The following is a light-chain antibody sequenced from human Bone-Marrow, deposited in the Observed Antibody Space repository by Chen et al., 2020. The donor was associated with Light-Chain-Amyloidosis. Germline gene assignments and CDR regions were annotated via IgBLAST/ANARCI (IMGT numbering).Light chain of an antibody. V-gene: IGKV1-39*01. Sequence: DIQMTQSPSSLSASVGDRVTIVCRASQSISTYLNWYQQKPGKAPKLLFYATSTLQTGVPSRFSGSGSGTDFTLTIISLQPEYFATYYCQEIHSSLSRTFGQVTKLEIK. CDR1: QSISTY. J-gene: IGKJ2*02. CDR3: QEIHSSLSRT. CDR2: ATS.